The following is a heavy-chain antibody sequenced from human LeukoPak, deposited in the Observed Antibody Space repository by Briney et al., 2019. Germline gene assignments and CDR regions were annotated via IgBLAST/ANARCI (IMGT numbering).Heavy chain of an antibody. CDR2: IYYSGST. J-gene: IGHJ3*02. Sequence: SETLSLTCTVSGGSISSYYWSWTRQPPGKGLEWIGYIYYSGSTNYNPSLKSRVTISVDTSKNQFSLKLSSVTAADTAVYYCAKCGGDCYYDAFDIWGQGTMVTVSS. V-gene: IGHV4-59*01. D-gene: IGHD2-21*01. CDR1: GGSISSYY. CDR3: AKCGGDCYYDAFDI.